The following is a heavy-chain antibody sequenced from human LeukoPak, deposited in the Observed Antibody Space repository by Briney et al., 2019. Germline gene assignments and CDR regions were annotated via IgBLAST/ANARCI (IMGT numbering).Heavy chain of an antibody. V-gene: IGHV3-49*03. D-gene: IGHD3-3*01. J-gene: IGHJ4*02. CDR3: TRVSMYYDFWSGYYNYYFGY. CDR1: GFSFGDYA. CDR2: IRSKAYGGTT. Sequence: GGSLRLSCTAYGFSFGDYAMSWFRQAPGKGLEWVGFIRSKAYGGTTEYAASVKGRFTISRDDSKSIAYLQMNSLKTEDTAVYYCTRVSMYYDFWSGYYNYYFGYWGQGTLVTVSS.